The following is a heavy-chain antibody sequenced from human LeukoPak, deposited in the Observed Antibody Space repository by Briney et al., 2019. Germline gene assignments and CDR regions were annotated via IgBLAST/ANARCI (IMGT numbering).Heavy chain of an antibody. CDR2: IYYSGST. CDR1: GGSISSSSYY. D-gene: IGHD3-3*01. CDR3: ASASQYYDFWSGYYRVGPFSYYFDY. V-gene: IGHV4-39*01. J-gene: IGHJ4*02. Sequence: PSETLSLTCTVSGGSISSSSYYWGWIRQPPGKGLEWIGSIYYSGSTYYNPSLKSRVTISVDTSKNQFSLKLSSVTAADTAVYYCASASQYYDFWSGYYRVGPFSYYFDYWGQGTLVTVSS.